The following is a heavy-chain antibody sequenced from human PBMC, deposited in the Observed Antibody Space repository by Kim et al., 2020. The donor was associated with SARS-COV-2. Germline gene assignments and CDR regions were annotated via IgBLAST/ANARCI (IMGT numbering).Heavy chain of an antibody. CDR2: INHSGST. D-gene: IGHD6-13*01. V-gene: IGHV4-34*01. CDR1: GGSFSDYY. CDR3: ARGPTTPAGGAWDFDL. J-gene: IGHJ2*01. Sequence: SETLSLTCAVYGGSFSDYYWSWIRQPPGKGLEWIGEINHSGSTNYNPSLKSRVTISVDTPKNQFSLKMNSVTDADRAVYYCARGPTTPAGGAWDFDLWGRGTMVTVSS.